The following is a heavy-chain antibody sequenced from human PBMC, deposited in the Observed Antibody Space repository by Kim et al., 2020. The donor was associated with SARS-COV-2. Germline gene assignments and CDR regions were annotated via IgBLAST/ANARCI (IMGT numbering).Heavy chain of an antibody. Sequence: GGSLRLSCEVSGFRFRDHAMHWVRQAPGKGLEWMAVIWFDGSERYYTDSMRGRLTITRDNSKNTLHLEMGSLSAEDTAVYYCARARVGEDVWENHRYLDVWGKGTTVTVSS. CDR2: IWFDGSER. J-gene: IGHJ6*04. CDR1: GFRFRDHA. V-gene: IGHV3-33*01. D-gene: IGHD2-21*01. CDR3: ARARVGEDVWENHRYLDV.